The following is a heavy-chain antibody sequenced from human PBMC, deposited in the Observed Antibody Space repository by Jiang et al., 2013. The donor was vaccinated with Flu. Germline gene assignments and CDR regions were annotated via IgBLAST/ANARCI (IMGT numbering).Heavy chain of an antibody. J-gene: IGHJ4*02. V-gene: IGHV7-4-1*01. CDR1: GYMFSNYA. Sequence: QSGSELRKPGASVTVSRKASGYMFSNYAMNWVRQAPGQGLEWMGWINTDTGKPMYAQGFTGRFVFSLNTSVNTAYLQIFSLMTDDTAVYFCARGGLRGVPLDSWGQGTLVTVSS. D-gene: IGHD3-10*01. CDR3: ARGGLRGVPLDS. CDR2: INTDTGKP.